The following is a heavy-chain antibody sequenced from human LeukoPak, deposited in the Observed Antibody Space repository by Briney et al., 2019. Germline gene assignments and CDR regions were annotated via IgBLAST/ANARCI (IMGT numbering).Heavy chain of an antibody. CDR3: AREGYYDILTGLPDPPFFDY. CDR2: IIPILGIA. V-gene: IGHV1-69*04. Sequence: SVKVSCKASGGTFSSYAISWVRQAPGQGLEWMGRIIPILGIANYAQKFQGRVTITADKSTSTAYMELSSLRSEDTAVYYCAREGYYDILTGLPDPPFFDYWGQGTLVTVSS. J-gene: IGHJ4*02. CDR1: GGTFSSYA. D-gene: IGHD3-9*01.